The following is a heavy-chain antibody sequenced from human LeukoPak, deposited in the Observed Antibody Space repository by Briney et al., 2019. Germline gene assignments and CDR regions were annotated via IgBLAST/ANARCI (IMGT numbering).Heavy chain of an antibody. CDR3: ANIAGPWFDP. CDR2: ISCDGSNK. D-gene: IGHD6-13*01. J-gene: IGHJ5*02. Sequence: GRSLRLSCAASGFTFSSYGMHWVRQAPGKGLEWVAVISCDGSNKYYADSVKGRFTISRDNSKNTLYLQMNSLRAEDTAVYYCANIAGPWFDPWGQGTLVTVSS. V-gene: IGHV3-30*18. CDR1: GFTFSSYG.